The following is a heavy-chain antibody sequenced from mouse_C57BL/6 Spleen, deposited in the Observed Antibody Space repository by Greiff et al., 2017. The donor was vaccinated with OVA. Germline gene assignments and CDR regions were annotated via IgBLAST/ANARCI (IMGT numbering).Heavy chain of an antibody. J-gene: IGHJ2*01. V-gene: IGHV1-69*01. D-gene: IGHD2-3*01. CDR1: GYTFTSSW. CDR3: ARKKDDGYFLFDY. CDR2: IDPSDSYT. Sequence: VQLQQPGAELVMPGASVKLSCKASGYTFTSSWMHWVKQRPGQGLEWIGEIDPSDSYTNYNQKFKGKSTLTVDKSSSTAYMQLSSLTSEDSAVYYCARKKDDGYFLFDYWGQGTTLTVSS.